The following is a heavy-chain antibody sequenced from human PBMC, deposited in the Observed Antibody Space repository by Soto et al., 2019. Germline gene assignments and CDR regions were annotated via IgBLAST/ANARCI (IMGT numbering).Heavy chain of an antibody. CDR1: GYTFTNYA. V-gene: IGHV1-18*04. D-gene: IGHD6-13*01. CDR3: AREGGSNSWYGVGYYYYGMDV. Sequence: QVPLVQSGAEVKKPGASVKVSCKASGYTFTNYAISWVRQAPGQGLEWMGWISAYNGDTKYAQKLQGRVTMTTDTSTTTAYMELRSLRSDDAAVYFCAREGGSNSWYGVGYYYYGMDVWGQGTTVTVSS. J-gene: IGHJ6*02. CDR2: ISAYNGDT.